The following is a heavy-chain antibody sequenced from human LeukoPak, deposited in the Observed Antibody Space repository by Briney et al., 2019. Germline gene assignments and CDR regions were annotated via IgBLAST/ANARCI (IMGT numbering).Heavy chain of an antibody. J-gene: IGHJ4*02. CDR1: GFAFSSYN. CDR2: ITGSGGTT. V-gene: IGHV3-23*01. D-gene: IGHD3-16*02. Sequence: PGGSLRLSCAASGFAFSSYNMNWVRQAPGKGLEWVSAITGSGGTTYYADFVKGRFTISRDNSKNTLYLQMNSLRAEDTAVYHCAKGGYSSWGQGTRVTVSS. CDR3: AKGGYSS.